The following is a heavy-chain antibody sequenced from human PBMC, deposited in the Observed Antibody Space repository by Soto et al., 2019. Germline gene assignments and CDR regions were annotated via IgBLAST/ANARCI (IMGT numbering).Heavy chain of an antibody. CDR1: GYTFTSYA. CDR3: ARDPGYSYGYN. D-gene: IGHD5-18*01. CDR2: INAGNGNT. V-gene: IGHV1-3*01. Sequence: ASLKVSCKASGYTFTSYAIHWVRQAPGQRLEWMGWINAGNGNTKYSQKFQGRVTITRDTSASTAYMELSSLRSEDTAVYYCARDPGYSYGYNWGQGTLVTVSS. J-gene: IGHJ4*02.